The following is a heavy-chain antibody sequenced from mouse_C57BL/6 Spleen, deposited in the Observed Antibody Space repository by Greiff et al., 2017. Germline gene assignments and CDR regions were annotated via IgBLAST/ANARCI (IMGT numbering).Heavy chain of an antibody. CDR1: GYTFTSYW. V-gene: IGHV1-64*01. CDR2: IHPNSGST. CDR3: ARGTVERYFDV. Sequence: QVQLQQSGAELVKPGASVKLSCKASGYTFTSYWMHWVKQRPGQGLEWIAMIHPNSGSTNYNEKFKSKATLTVDKSSSTAYMQLSSLTSEDSAVYYCARGTVERYFDVWGTGTTVTVSS. D-gene: IGHD1-1*01. J-gene: IGHJ1*03.